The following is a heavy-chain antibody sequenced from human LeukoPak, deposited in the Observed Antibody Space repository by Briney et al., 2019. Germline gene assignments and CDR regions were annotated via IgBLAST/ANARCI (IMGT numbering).Heavy chain of an antibody. CDR2: ISAYNGNT. J-gene: IGHJ5*02. Sequence: ASVKVSCKASGYTFTSYGISWVRQAPGQGLEWMGWISAYNGNTNYAQKLQGRVTMTTDTSTSTAYMELRSLRSDDTAVYYCARAGYCSSTSCSMSGWFDPWGQGNLVTVSS. V-gene: IGHV1-18*01. CDR1: GYTFTSYG. CDR3: ARAGYCSSTSCSMSGWFDP. D-gene: IGHD2-2*01.